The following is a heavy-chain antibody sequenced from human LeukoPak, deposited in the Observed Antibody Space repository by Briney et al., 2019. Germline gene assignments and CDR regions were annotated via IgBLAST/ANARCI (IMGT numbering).Heavy chain of an antibody. CDR1: GFTVSSNY. J-gene: IGHJ4*02. CDR2: IYSGGST. Sequence: GGSLRLSCAASGFTVSSNYMSWVRQAPGKGLEWVSVIYSGGSTYYADSVKGRFTISRDNSKNTLYLQMNSLRAEDTAVYYCARDRYYDSSGALGYWGQGTLVSVSS. CDR3: ARDRYYDSSGALGY. D-gene: IGHD3-22*01. V-gene: IGHV3-66*01.